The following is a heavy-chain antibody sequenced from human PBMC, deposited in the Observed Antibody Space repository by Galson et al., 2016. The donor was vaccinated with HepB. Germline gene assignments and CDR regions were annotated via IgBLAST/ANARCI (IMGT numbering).Heavy chain of an antibody. J-gene: IGHJ4*02. V-gene: IGHV3-64*02. D-gene: IGHD3-10*01. Sequence: SLRLSCAASGFTFSAYSMHWVRQAPGKGLEYVSAITGDGGSTYYADSVKGRFSISRDNSKNTLYLQMGSLRAEDMAVYYWARVGFGYDYWGQGTLVTVSS. CDR3: ARVGFGYDY. CDR1: GFTFSAYS. CDR2: ITGDGGST.